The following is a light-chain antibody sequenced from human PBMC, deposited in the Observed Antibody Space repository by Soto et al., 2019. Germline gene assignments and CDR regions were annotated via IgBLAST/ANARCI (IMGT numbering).Light chain of an antibody. Sequence: EIVLTQSPGTLSLSPGERATLSCSASQSVSSSDLAWYQQKPGQAPRLLIYGASSRATGIPDRFSGSGSGTDFTLTISRLEPEDLAVYYCQHYGSSLKTFGQGTRLEIK. CDR3: QHYGSSLKT. J-gene: IGKJ5*01. CDR2: GAS. CDR1: QSVSSSD. V-gene: IGKV3-20*01.